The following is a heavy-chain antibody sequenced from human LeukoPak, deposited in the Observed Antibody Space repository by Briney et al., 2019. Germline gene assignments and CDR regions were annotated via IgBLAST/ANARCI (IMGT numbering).Heavy chain of an antibody. Sequence: GGSLRLSCAASGFTVSSNYMSWVRQAPGKGLEWVSVIYSGGSTYYADSVKGRFTISRDNSKNTLYPQMNSLRAEDTAVYYCAKDRYYVPDYWGQGTLVTVSS. CDR1: GFTVSSNY. CDR2: IYSGGST. CDR3: AKDRYYVPDY. J-gene: IGHJ4*02. V-gene: IGHV3-53*01. D-gene: IGHD1-26*01.